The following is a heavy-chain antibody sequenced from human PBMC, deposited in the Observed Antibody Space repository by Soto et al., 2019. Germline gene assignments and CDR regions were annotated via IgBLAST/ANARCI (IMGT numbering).Heavy chain of an antibody. V-gene: IGHV1-18*04. J-gene: IGHJ1*01. CDR1: GYTFTSYG. Sequence: ASVKVSCKASGYTFTSYGISWVRQAPGQGLEWMGWISAYNSNTNYAQKLQGRVTMTTDTSTSTAYMELRSLRSDDTAVYYCARGPISDSSGYYLGDEYFQHWGQGTLVTVSS. CDR3: ARGPISDSSGYYLGDEYFQH. D-gene: IGHD3-22*01. CDR2: ISAYNSNT.